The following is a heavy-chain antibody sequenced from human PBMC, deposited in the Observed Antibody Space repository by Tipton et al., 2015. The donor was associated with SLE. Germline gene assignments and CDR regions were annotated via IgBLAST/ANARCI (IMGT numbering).Heavy chain of an antibody. D-gene: IGHD3-16*01. CDR3: VRGASWD. CDR1: GFTFSNHW. V-gene: IGHV3-7*01. J-gene: IGHJ4*02. Sequence: SLRLSCAASGFTFSNHWMNWVRQAPGKAPEWVANIKEDGSEQYHVDSVKGRFTISRDNAKNTLYLEMDSLRPEDTAIYYCVRGASWDWGQGALVTVSS. CDR2: IKEDGSEQ.